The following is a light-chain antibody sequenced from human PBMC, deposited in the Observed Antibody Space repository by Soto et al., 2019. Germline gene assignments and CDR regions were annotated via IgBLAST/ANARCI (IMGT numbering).Light chain of an antibody. V-gene: IGKV3-20*01. CDR1: HSVSSKY. CDR2: GTA. J-gene: IGKJ3*01. CDR3: QQYGSSLFT. Sequence: EIVFTPSPCTLSLSQGERATLSCRASHSVSSKYLAWYQQKPGEAPRLLIYGTAIRASGVPERFSGGGSGTDFTLTITRLEPEDFAVYYCQQYGSSLFTFGPGTKVDIK.